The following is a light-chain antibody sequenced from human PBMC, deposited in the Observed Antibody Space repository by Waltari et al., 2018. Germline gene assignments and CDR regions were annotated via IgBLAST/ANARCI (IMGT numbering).Light chain of an antibody. CDR1: TSNIGDNY. CDR2: DNN. CDR3: GTWDNSLSAWV. V-gene: IGLV1-51*01. J-gene: IGLJ3*02. Sequence: QSVLTQPPSVSAAPGQKVTISCSGSTSNIGDNYVSWFQQLPGTAPRLLIYDNNKPPSGIPDRFSGSKSGTSATLGITGLQTGDEADYYCGTWDNSLSAWVFGGGTKLTVL.